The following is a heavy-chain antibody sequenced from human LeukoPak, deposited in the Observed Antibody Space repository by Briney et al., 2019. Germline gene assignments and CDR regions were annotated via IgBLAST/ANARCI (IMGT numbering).Heavy chain of an antibody. CDR1: GFTFSSYG. D-gene: IGHD3-3*01. V-gene: IGHV3-30*02. CDR2: IRYDGSNK. Sequence: GGSLRLSCAASGFTFSSYGMHWVRQAPGKGLEWVAFIRYDGSNKYYADSVKGRFTISRDNAKNSLYLQMNSLRAEDTAVYYCARLGLPNYDFWSGYYSNLDHWGQGTLVTVSS. J-gene: IGHJ4*02. CDR3: ARLGLPNYDFWSGYYSNLDH.